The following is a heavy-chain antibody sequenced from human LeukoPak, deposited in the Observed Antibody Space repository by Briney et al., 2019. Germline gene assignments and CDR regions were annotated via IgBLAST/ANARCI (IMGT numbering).Heavy chain of an antibody. CDR2: ITGSGVST. V-gene: IGHV3-23*01. D-gene: IGHD4-17*01. J-gene: IGHJ4*02. CDR1: GFTFSNYA. CDR3: AKARPNTYGDWTAFDY. Sequence: GGSLRLSCAASGFTFSNYALIWVRQAPERGLQWVSAITGSGVSTYYADSVKGRFAVSRDNSKNTLYLQMNNLRAEDTAVYYCAKARPNTYGDWTAFDYWGQGTLVTVSS.